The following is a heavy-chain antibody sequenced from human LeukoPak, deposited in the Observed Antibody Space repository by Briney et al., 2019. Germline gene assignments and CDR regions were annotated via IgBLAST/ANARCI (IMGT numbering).Heavy chain of an antibody. CDR3: AQLIVYSYIDY. Sequence: GASLQISCQGSGSIFTSYWIGRGRQVPGKGVEWMGIIYPGDSDTRYSPSFQGQLPISADNSISTAYLQWSSLKASDTAMYYCAQLIVYSYIDYWGQGTLVTVSS. D-gene: IGHD2-15*01. CDR2: IYPGDSDT. CDR1: GSIFTSYW. V-gene: IGHV5-51*01. J-gene: IGHJ4*02.